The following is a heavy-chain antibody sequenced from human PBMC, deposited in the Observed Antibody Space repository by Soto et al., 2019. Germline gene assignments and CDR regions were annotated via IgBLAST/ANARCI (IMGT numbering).Heavy chain of an antibody. D-gene: IGHD6-13*01. Sequence: QVQLVESGGGVVQPGRSLRLSCAASGFTFSSYGMHWVRQAPGKGLEWVAVISYDGSNKYYADSVKGRFTISRDNSKNTLYLQMNSLRAEDTAVYYCAQQAGNYYYYGMDVWGQGTTVTVSS. J-gene: IGHJ6*02. V-gene: IGHV3-30*03. CDR1: GFTFSSYG. CDR3: AQQAGNYYYYGMDV. CDR2: ISYDGSNK.